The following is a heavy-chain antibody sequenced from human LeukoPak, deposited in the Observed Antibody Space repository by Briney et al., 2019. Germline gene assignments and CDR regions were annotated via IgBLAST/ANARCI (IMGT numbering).Heavy chain of an antibody. D-gene: IGHD3-3*01. CDR1: GFTFDDYA. J-gene: IGHJ4*02. V-gene: IGHV3-9*01. Sequence: GRSLRLSCAASGFTFDDYAMHWVRQAPGKGLEWVSGISWNSGSIGYADSVKGRFAISRDNSKNSLYLQMNSLKTEDTAVYYCATDIPVWSGYEYFDYWGQGTLVTVSS. CDR3: ATDIPVWSGYEYFDY. CDR2: ISWNSGSI.